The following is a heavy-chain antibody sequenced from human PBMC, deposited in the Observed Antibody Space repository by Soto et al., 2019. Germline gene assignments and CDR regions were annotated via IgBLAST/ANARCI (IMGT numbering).Heavy chain of an antibody. D-gene: IGHD3-10*01. V-gene: IGHV3-23*01. J-gene: IGHJ6*02. Sequence: GGSLRLSCAASGFTFSSYAMSWVRQAPGKGLEWVSAISGSGGSTYYADSVKGRFTISRDNAKNSLFLQMNSLRAEDTAVYYCATYYGSGSYLPDHYYYGMDVWGQGTTVTVSS. CDR2: ISGSGGST. CDR3: ATYYGSGSYLPDHYYYGMDV. CDR1: GFTFSSYA.